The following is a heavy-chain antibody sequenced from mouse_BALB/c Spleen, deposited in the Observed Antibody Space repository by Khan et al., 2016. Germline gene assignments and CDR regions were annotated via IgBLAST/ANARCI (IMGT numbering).Heavy chain of an antibody. CDR3: DRDEQDYDAWFAS. V-gene: IGHV2-9*02. CDR2: IWPGGST. D-gene: IGHD2-4*01. Sequence: QVQLKQSGPGLVSPSQSLSITCPVSGFSLTNSGVHWIRQPPGKGLEWLGVIWPGGSTEYTSALMSRLSITKDNFQNQSVLRMMRLPTDDTAMYYCDRDEQDYDAWFASWGQGTLVIVAA. CDR1: GFSLTNSG. J-gene: IGHJ3*01.